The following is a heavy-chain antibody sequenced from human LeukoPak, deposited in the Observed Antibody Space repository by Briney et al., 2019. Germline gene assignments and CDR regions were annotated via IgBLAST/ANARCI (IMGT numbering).Heavy chain of an antibody. D-gene: IGHD5-18*01. Sequence: GSLRLSCAASGFTFSSYWMHWVRQAPGKGLVWVSRINSDGSSTSYADSVKGRFTISRDNAKNTLYLQMNSLRVEDTAVYYCASGYSYSLCFDYWGQGTLVTVSS. V-gene: IGHV3-74*01. CDR2: INSDGSST. J-gene: IGHJ4*02. CDR1: GFTFSSYW. CDR3: ASGYSYSLCFDY.